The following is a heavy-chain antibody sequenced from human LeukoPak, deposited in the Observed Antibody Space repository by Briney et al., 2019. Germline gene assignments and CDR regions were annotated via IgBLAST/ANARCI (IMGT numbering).Heavy chain of an antibody. V-gene: IGHV3-23*01. J-gene: IGHJ4*02. CDR3: AKEYCGGDCYLHY. CDR1: GFTFSSYG. CDR2: ISGSGGST. D-gene: IGHD2-21*02. Sequence: PGGTLRLSCAASGFTFSSYGMSWVRQAPGKGLEWVSAISGSGGSTYYADSVKGRFTISRDNSKNTLYLQMNSLRAEDTAVYYCAKEYCGGDCYLHYWGQGTLVTVSS.